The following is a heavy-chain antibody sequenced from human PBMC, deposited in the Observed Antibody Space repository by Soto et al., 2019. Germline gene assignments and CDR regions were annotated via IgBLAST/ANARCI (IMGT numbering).Heavy chain of an antibody. CDR1: GDSISSYY. CDR2: IYYSGNT. J-gene: IGHJ4*02. V-gene: IGHV4-59*01. D-gene: IGHD6-19*01. Sequence: SETLSLTCTVSGDSISSYYWSWIRQPPGKGLEWIGYIYYSGNTNYNPSLKSRVTISVDTSENRFSLKLTSVTAADTAVYYCARDRGQWSDYWGQGTLVTVSS. CDR3: ARDRGQWSDY.